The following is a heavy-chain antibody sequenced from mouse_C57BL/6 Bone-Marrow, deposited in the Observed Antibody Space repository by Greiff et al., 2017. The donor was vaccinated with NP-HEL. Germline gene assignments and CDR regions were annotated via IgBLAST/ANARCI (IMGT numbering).Heavy chain of an antibody. J-gene: IGHJ2*01. CDR2: ISSGGDYI. CDR3: TREDDYDGRYYFDY. CDR1: GFTFSSYA. D-gene: IGHD2-4*01. V-gene: IGHV5-9-1*02. Sequence: EVQLVESGEGLVKPGGSLKLSCAASGFTFSSYAMSWVRQTPEKRLEWVAYISSGGDYIYYADTVKGRFTISRDNARNTLYLQMSSLKSEDTAMYYCTREDDYDGRYYFDYWGQGTTLTVSS.